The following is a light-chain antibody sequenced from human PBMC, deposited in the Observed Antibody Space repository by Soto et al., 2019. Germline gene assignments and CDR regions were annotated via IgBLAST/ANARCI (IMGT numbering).Light chain of an antibody. J-gene: IGKJ4*01. CDR1: QSITTW. Sequence: DIQMTQSPSTLSASVGERVTITCRASQSITTWLAWYQQKPGKAPKLLIYKASSLEGGVPSRFSGSGSGTEFNITISSLKPDDFATYYYQQYYTYPLAFGGGTTVEIK. V-gene: IGKV1-5*03. CDR3: QQYYTYPLA. CDR2: KAS.